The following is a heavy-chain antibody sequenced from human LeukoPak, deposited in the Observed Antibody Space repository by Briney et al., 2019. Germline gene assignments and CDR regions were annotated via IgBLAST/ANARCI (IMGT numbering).Heavy chain of an antibody. J-gene: IGHJ4*02. CDR1: GDSIGGFY. V-gene: IGHV4-4*09. Sequence: SETLSLTCTVSGDSIGGFYWGWIRQPPGKGLEFIGYIHSDGATNYDSSLQSRVAISLDTSKIQFSLRLYSVTAADTALYLCARLNFRGGEALHFDSWGQGTLVTVSS. D-gene: IGHD3-16*01. CDR3: ARLNFRGGEALHFDS. CDR2: IHSDGAT.